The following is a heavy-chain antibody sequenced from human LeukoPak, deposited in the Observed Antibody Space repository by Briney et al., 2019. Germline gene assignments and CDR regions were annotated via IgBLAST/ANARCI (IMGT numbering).Heavy chain of an antibody. J-gene: IGHJ5*02. CDR1: GFTFSSYE. V-gene: IGHV3-48*03. D-gene: IGHD3-3*01. Sequence: GGSLRLSCAASGFTFSSYEMNWVRQAPGKGLEWVSYISSSGSTIYYAGSVKGRFTISRDNAKNSLYLQMNSLRAEDTAVYYCARDRSITIFGVVEYNWFDPWGQGTLVTVSS. CDR2: ISSSGSTI. CDR3: ARDRSITIFGVVEYNWFDP.